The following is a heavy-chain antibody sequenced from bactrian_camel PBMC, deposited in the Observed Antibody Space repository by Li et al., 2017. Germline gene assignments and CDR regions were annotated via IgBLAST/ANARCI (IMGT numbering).Heavy chain of an antibody. J-gene: IGHJ4*01. D-gene: IGHD7*01. CDR2: VDSDGTT. Sequence: QLVESGGGSVQAGGSLRLSCAASGSIQRTNRMGWFRQASGKRREGIVAVDSDGTTTYGDSVKGRFTFSRDNAKNTVYLQMDSLDTRDTAIYYCAARAGICIRDDHWSRMKYKGQGTQVTVS. CDR1: GSIQRTNR. V-gene: IGHV3S53*01.